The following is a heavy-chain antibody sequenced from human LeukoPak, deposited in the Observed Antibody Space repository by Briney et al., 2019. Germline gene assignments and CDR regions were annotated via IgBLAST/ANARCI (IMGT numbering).Heavy chain of an antibody. CDR2: IYYSGST. V-gene: IGHV4-39*07. CDR3: ARVGVVDYYGSGSYWAHAFDI. CDR1: GGSISSSSYY. J-gene: IGHJ3*02. D-gene: IGHD3-10*01. Sequence: SETLSLTCTVSGGSISSSSYYWGWIRQPPGKGLEWIGSIYYSGSTYYNPSLKSRVTISVDTSKNQFSLKLSSVTAADTAVYYCARVGVVDYYGSGSYWAHAFDIWGQGTMVTVSS.